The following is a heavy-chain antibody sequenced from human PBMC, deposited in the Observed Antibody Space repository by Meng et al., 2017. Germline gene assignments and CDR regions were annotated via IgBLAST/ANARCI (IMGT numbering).Heavy chain of an antibody. D-gene: IGHD3-10*01. V-gene: IGHV3-30*01. J-gene: IGHJ4*02. Sequence: GEVVESGGGLVQPGRSLRLSCAASGVPFSNKAMHGVRQAPGKGLEWVAVISYDGSNKYYADSVKGRFTISRDNSKNTLYLQMNSLRAEDTAVYYCASMGYWGQGTLVTVSS. CDR1: GVPFSNKA. CDR3: ASMGY. CDR2: ISYDGSNK.